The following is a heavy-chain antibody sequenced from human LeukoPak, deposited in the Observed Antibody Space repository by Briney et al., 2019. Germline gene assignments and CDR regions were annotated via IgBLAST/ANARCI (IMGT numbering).Heavy chain of an antibody. CDR3: ARDLPGQYGFDI. D-gene: IGHD1-14*01. J-gene: IGHJ3*02. CDR2: VFTSGST. Sequence: SQTLSLTCIVSGGSISSGSYYWSWIRQPAGKGLEWIGRVFTSGSTDYNPSFKSRVTISVDTSKKQVSLRLGSVTAADTAVYYCARDLPGQYGFDIWGQGTMVTVSS. V-gene: IGHV4-61*02. CDR1: GGSISSGSYY.